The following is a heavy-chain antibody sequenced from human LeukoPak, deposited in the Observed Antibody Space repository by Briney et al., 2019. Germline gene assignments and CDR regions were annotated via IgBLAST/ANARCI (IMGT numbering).Heavy chain of an antibody. CDR1: GYTFTSYG. CDR3: ARDRRDSSGWYWLPQEDAFDI. CDR2: ISAYNGNT. Sequence: ASVKVSCKASGYTFTSYGISWVRQAPGQGLEWMGWISAYNGNTNYAQKLQGRVTMTTDTSTSTAYMELRSLRSDDTAVYYCARDRRDSSGWYWLPQEDAFDIWGQGTMVTVSS. D-gene: IGHD6-19*01. V-gene: IGHV1-18*01. J-gene: IGHJ3*02.